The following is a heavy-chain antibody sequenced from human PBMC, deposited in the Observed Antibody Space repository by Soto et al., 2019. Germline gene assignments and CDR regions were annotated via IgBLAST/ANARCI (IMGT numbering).Heavy chain of an antibody. CDR2: INPANGAT. V-gene: IGHV1-3*01. CDR3: GRGPSSGCLDS. J-gene: IGHJ5*01. CDR1: GYTFTDYP. D-gene: IGHD5-12*01. Sequence: QVQFVQSGAEVKKPGASVDVACKTSGYTFTDYPLHWMRQAPGQRIEWMGWINPANGATMYSQKFLGRVSITGDTSATTIYMDLSSLTSEDTAVYYGGRGPSSGCLDSWGQGTLVTVSS.